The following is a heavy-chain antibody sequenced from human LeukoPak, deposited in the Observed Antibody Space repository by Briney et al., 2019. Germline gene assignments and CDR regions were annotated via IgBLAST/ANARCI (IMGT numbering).Heavy chain of an antibody. CDR2: INHSGST. Sequence: SETLSLTCAVYGGSFSGYYWSWIHQPPGKGLEWIGEINHSGSTNYNPSLKSRVTISVDTSKNQFSLKLSSVTAADTAVYYCARTRGRSRIDYWGQGTLVTVSS. CDR1: GGSFSGYY. V-gene: IGHV4-34*01. D-gene: IGHD2-2*01. CDR3: ARTRGRSRIDY. J-gene: IGHJ4*02.